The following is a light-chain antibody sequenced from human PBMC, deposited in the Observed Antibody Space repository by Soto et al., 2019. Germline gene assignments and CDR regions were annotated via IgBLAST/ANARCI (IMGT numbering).Light chain of an antibody. V-gene: IGLV2-11*01. J-gene: IGLJ1*01. CDR3: CSYAGSYV. CDR2: DVS. CDR1: SSDVGGYTY. Sequence: QSALTQPRSVSGSPGQSVTISCTATSSDVGGYTYVSWYQQHPGKAPKLMIYDVSKRPSGVPDRFSGSKSGNTASLTISGLQAEDDADYYCCSYAGSYVFGTGTKVTVL.